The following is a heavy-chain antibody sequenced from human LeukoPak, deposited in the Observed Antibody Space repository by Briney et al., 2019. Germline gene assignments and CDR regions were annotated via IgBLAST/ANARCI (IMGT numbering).Heavy chain of an antibody. CDR2: IYTSGST. Sequence: SETLSLTCTVSGGSISSYYWSWIRQPAGKGLEWTGRIYTSGSTNYNPSLKSRVTMSVDTSKNQFSLKLSSVTAADTAVYYCARVRASYCSSTSCYYYYGMDVWGQGTTVTVSS. J-gene: IGHJ6*02. CDR3: ARVRASYCSSTSCYYYYGMDV. D-gene: IGHD2-2*01. CDR1: GGSISSYY. V-gene: IGHV4-4*07.